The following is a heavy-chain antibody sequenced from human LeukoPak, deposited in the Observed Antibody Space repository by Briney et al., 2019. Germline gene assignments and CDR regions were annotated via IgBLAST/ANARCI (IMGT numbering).Heavy chain of an antibody. V-gene: IGHV4-4*07. Sequence: PSETLSLTCTVSGGSISIYYWSWIRQPAGKGLEWIGRIYTSGSTNYNPSLKSRVTMSVDTSKNQFSLKLSSVTAADTAVYYCASDLERQQLGGLYYYYYYYMDVWGKGTTVTVSS. J-gene: IGHJ6*03. CDR3: ASDLERQQLGGLYYYYYYYMDV. CDR2: IYTSGST. CDR1: GGSISIYY. D-gene: IGHD6-13*01.